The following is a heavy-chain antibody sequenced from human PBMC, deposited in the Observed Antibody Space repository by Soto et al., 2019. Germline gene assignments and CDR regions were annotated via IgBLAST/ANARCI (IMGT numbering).Heavy chain of an antibody. D-gene: IGHD3-22*01. CDR2: ISYDGSNK. Sequence: QVQLVESGGGVVQPGRSLRLSCAASGFTFSSYAMHWVRQAPGKGLEWVAVISYDGSNKYYADSVKGRFTISRDNSKNALYLQMNSRRAEDTAVYYFARDREDNRIVVVIITGVAFDIWGQGTMVTVSS. V-gene: IGHV3-30-3*01. J-gene: IGHJ3*02. CDR1: GFTFSSYA. CDR3: ARDREDNRIVVVIITGVAFDI.